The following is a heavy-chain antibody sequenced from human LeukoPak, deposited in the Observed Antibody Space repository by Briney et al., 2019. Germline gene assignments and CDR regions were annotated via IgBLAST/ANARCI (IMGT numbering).Heavy chain of an antibody. V-gene: IGHV3-30*04. D-gene: IGHD2-2*01. Sequence: PGGSLRLSCAASGFTFSSYAMHWVRRAPGKGLEWVAVISYDGSNKYYADSVKGRFTISRDNSKNTLYLQMNSLRAEDTAVYYCARDFRPAYYYYYGMDVWGQGTTVTVSS. J-gene: IGHJ6*02. CDR1: GFTFSSYA. CDR2: ISYDGSNK. CDR3: ARDFRPAYYYYYGMDV.